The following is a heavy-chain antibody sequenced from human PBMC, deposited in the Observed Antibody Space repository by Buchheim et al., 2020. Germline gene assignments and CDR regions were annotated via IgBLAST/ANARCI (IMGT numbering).Heavy chain of an antibody. V-gene: IGHV4-39*07. J-gene: IGHJ4*02. CDR3: ARDLSGPLDY. D-gene: IGHD3-10*01. Sequence: QLQLQESGPGLVKSSETLSLTCTVSGDSVISSSFYWAWIRQPPGKGLEWIGHVYHTGTSYYNSALGSRVTISVDTSQNQFSLKLRSVTAADTAVYYCARDLSGPLDYWGQG. CDR1: GDSVISSSFY. CDR2: VYHTGTS.